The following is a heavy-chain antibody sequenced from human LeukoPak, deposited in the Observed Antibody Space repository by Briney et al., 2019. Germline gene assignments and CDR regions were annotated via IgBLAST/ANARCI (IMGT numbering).Heavy chain of an antibody. D-gene: IGHD2-15*01. CDR2: ISGSGGST. CDR1: GFTFSSYA. J-gene: IGHJ6*02. Sequence: GGSLRLSCAASGFTFSSYAMSWVRQAPGKGLEWVSAISGSGGSTYYADSVKGRFTISRDNSKNTLYLQMNSLRAEDTAVYYCAKASGRYYFYGMDVWCQGTTVTVSS. CDR3: AKASGRYYFYGMDV. V-gene: IGHV3-23*01.